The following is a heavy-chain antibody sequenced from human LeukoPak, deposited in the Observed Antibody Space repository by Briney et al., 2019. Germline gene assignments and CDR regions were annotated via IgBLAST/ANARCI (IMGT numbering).Heavy chain of an antibody. J-gene: IGHJ6*02. D-gene: IGHD1-26*01. V-gene: IGHV3-43D*03. CDR3: VKDIYSMGAGYGMDV. CDR1: GFTFHDFA. Sequence: GGPLRPSCAALGFTFHDFAMHWARHPPGPVLGWASLITWDGGTYYADSVKGRFTISRDNSKNSLYLQMNSLRAEDTAFYYCVKDIYSMGAGYGMDVWGQGTTVTVSS. CDR2: ITWDGGT.